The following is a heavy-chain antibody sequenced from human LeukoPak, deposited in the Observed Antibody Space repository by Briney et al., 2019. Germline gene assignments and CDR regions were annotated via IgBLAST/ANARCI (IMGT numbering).Heavy chain of an antibody. CDR1: GYTFTGYY. CDR2: INTNTGNP. J-gene: IGHJ4*02. CDR3: ARVRRHSCSSTSCSYYFDY. D-gene: IGHD2-2*01. V-gene: IGHV7-4-1*02. Sequence: GASVKVSCKASGYTFTGYYMHWVRQAPGQGLEWMGWINTNTGNPTYAQGFTGWFVFSLDTSVSTASLQISSLKAEDTAVYYCARVRRHSCSSTSCSYYFDYWGQGTLVTVSS.